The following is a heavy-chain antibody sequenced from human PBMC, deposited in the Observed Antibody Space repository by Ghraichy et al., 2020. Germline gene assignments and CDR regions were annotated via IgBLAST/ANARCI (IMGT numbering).Heavy chain of an antibody. CDR1: GFSLSTSGMC. CDR2: IDWDDDK. CDR3: ARSSGEYYYGSGSYFSRFDP. Sequence: SGPTLVKPTQTLTLTCTFSGFSLSTSGMCVSWIRQPPGKALERLALIDWDDDKYYSTSLKTRLTISKDTSKNQVVLTMTNMDPVDTATYYCARSSGEYYYGSGSYFSRFDPWGQGTLVTVSS. V-gene: IGHV2-70*01. J-gene: IGHJ5*02. D-gene: IGHD3-10*01.